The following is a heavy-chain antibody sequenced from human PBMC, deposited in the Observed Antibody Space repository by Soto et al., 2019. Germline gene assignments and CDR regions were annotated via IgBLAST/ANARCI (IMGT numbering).Heavy chain of an antibody. CDR1: GCTFSSYG. V-gene: IGHV3-33*01. CDR3: ARAMGAVDP. Sequence: QVQLVESGGGVVQPGRSLRLSCAASGCTFSSYGMHWVRQAPGKGLEWVAVIWYDGSNKYYADSVKGRFTISRDNSKNTLYLQMNSLRAEDTAVYYCARAMGAVDPWGQGTLVTVSS. D-gene: IGHD3-10*01. J-gene: IGHJ5*02. CDR2: IWYDGSNK.